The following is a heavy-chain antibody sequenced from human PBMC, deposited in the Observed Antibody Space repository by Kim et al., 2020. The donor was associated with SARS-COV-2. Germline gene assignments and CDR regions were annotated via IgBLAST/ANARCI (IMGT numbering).Heavy chain of an antibody. J-gene: IGHJ3*01. V-gene: IGHV3-21*01. Sequence: GGSLRLSCAASGFTFSSYSMNWVRQAPGKGLEWVSVISISSSYTVYADSLKGRITISRDNAKSSLYLQMNSLRADDTAVYYCAREARRRQRDMESAYAFDLWGHGTLLIVSS. CDR2: ISISSSYT. CDR3: AREARRRQRDMESAYAFDL. CDR1: GFTFSSYS. D-gene: IGHD1-1*01.